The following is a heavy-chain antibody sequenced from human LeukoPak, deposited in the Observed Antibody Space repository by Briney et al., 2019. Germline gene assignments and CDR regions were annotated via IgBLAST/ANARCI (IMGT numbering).Heavy chain of an antibody. J-gene: IGHJ4*02. Sequence: ASVKVSCKASGYTFTNYGITWVRQVPGQGLEWLGWISAYNGNANYAQKFQDRVTLTSDRSTSTAYMELRSLRSDDMAIYHCARTPKRFGELYQPGDSWGQGTPLTVSS. CDR3: ARTPKRFGELYQPGDS. D-gene: IGHD3-10*01. V-gene: IGHV1-18*03. CDR2: ISAYNGNA. CDR1: GYTFTNYG.